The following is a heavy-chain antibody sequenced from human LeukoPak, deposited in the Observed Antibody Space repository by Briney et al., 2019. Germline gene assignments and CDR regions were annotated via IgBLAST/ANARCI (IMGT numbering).Heavy chain of an antibody. CDR2: IYYSGST. V-gene: IGHV4-59*01. Sequence: SGTLSLTCTVSGGSISSYYWSWIRQPPGKGLEWIGYIYYSGSTNYNPSLKSRVTISVDTSKNQFSLKLSSVTAADTAVYYCARQSSYYFDYWGQGTLVTVSS. J-gene: IGHJ4*02. CDR1: GGSISSYY. CDR3: ARQSSYYFDY. D-gene: IGHD2-15*01.